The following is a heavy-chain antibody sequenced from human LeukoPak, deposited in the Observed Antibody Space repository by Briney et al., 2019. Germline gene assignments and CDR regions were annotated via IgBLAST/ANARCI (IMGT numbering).Heavy chain of an antibody. J-gene: IGHJ3*02. CDR1: GGSVSSDTYY. D-gene: IGHD3-9*01. CDR3: ARYVDWPWAFDI. CDR2: IYYSGST. V-gene: IGHV4-61*01. Sequence: SETLSLTCIVCGGSVSSDTYYWSWLRQPPGKGLEWIGYIYYSGSTNCNPSLRSRATISVDTSKNQFSLRLSSVTAADTALYYCARYVDWPWAFDIWGQGTMVTVSS.